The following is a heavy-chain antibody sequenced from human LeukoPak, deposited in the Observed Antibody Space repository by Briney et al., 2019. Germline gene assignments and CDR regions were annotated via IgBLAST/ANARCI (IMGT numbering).Heavy chain of an antibody. CDR3: AKLTVATFRSLFDS. J-gene: IGHJ4*02. CDR2: ISGRADST. D-gene: IGHD5-12*01. Sequence: GESLRLSCVASGFIFSSYAMTWVRQTPGKGLEWVSGISGRADSTYYADSVKGRFTISRDNSKDTLYLQMNSLRADDTAVYYCAKLTVATFRSLFDSWGQGTLVAVSS. CDR1: GFIFSSYA. V-gene: IGHV3-23*01.